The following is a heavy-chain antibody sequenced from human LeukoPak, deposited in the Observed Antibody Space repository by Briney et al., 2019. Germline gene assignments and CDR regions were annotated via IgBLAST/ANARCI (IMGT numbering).Heavy chain of an antibody. D-gene: IGHD6-19*01. Sequence: SQTLSLTCAISGDSVSSNSAAWNWIRQSPSRGLERLGRTYYRSKWYNDYAVSVKSRITINPDTSKNQFSLQLNSVTPEDTAVYYCARDRFVGGYSSGWYVGAYYFDYWGQGTLVTVSS. V-gene: IGHV6-1*01. CDR3: ARDRFVGGYSSGWYVGAYYFDY. J-gene: IGHJ4*02. CDR1: GDSVSSNSAA. CDR2: TYYRSKWYN.